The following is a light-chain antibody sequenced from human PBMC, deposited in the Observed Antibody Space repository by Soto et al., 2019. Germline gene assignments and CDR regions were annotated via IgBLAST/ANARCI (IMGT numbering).Light chain of an antibody. J-gene: IGKJ1*01. Sequence: DIQMTQSPSTLSASVGDRVTITCRASQSISSWLAWYQQKPGKAPKLLIYKASSLESGVPSRFSGSGSGTEFTLTISSLQPDDFATYYCQQYNSDYWTFGQGTKLDIK. CDR3: QQYNSDYWT. CDR2: KAS. V-gene: IGKV1-5*03. CDR1: QSISSW.